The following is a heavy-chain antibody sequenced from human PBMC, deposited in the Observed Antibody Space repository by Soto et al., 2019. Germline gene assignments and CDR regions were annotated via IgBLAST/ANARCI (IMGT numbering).Heavy chain of an antibody. J-gene: IGHJ6*02. CDR3: ATVAGNYYYGMDV. CDR2: IYYSGST. Sequence: SETLSLTCTVSGGSISSSSYYWGWIRQPPGKGLEWIGSIYYSGSTYYNPSLKSRVTISVDTSRNQFSLKLSSVTAADTAVYYCATVAGNYYYGMDVWGQGTTVTVSS. V-gene: IGHV4-39*01. CDR1: GGSISSSSYY. D-gene: IGHD6-19*01.